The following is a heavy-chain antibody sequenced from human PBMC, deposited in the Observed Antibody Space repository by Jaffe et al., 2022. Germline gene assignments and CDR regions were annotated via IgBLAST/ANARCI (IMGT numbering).Heavy chain of an antibody. D-gene: IGHD3-22*01. V-gene: IGHV1-46*03. J-gene: IGHJ4*02. CDR2: INPSGGST. CDR3: ARRSLYYYDSSGYRLFDY. Sequence: QVQLVQSGAEVKKPGASVKVSCKASGYTFTSYYMHWVRQAPGQGLEWMGIINPSGGSTSYAQKFQGRVTMTRDTSTSTVYMELSSLRSEDTAVYYCARRSLYYYDSSGYRLFDYWGQGTLVTVSS. CDR1: GYTFTSYY.